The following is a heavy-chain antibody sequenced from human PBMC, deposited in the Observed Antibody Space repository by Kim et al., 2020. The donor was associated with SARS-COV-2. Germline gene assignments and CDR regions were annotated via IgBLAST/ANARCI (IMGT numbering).Heavy chain of an antibody. CDR2: IYTSGST. CDR3: ARDLPDFWSGYYRYYGMDV. J-gene: IGHJ6*02. D-gene: IGHD3-3*01. V-gene: IGHV4-4*07. Sequence: SETLSLTCTVSGGSISSYYWSWIRQPAGKGLEWIGRIYTSGSTNYNPSLKSRVTMSVDTSKNQFSLKLSSVTAADTAVYYCARDLPDFWSGYYRYYGMDVWGQGTTVTVSS. CDR1: GGSISSYY.